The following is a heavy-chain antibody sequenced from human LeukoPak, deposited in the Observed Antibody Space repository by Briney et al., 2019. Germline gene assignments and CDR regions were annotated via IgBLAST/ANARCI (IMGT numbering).Heavy chain of an antibody. D-gene: IGHD6-6*01. CDR2: IKQDGSQR. CDR3: ARRGGSSSRRSPIDY. CDR1: GFTFSDYW. J-gene: IGHJ4*02. Sequence: GGSLRLSCTASGFTFSDYWMTWVRQAPGKGPEWVANIKQDGSQRYYVDSVRGRFTITRDNAKNSLFLQMNGLRAEDTAVYYCARRGGSSSRRSPIDYWGQGTLVTVSS. V-gene: IGHV3-7*01.